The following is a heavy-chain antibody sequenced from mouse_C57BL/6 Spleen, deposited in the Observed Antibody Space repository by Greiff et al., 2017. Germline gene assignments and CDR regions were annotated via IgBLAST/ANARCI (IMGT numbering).Heavy chain of an antibody. D-gene: IGHD3-2*02. CDR3: ARRDEDSSGAYAMDY. Sequence: EVQVVESGGGLVKPGGSLKLSCAASGFTFSDYGMHWVRQAPEKGLEWVAYISSGSSTIYYADTVKGRFTISRDNAKNTLFLQMTSLRSEDTAMYYCARRDEDSSGAYAMDYWGQGTSVTVSS. V-gene: IGHV5-17*01. J-gene: IGHJ4*01. CDR2: ISSGSSTI. CDR1: GFTFSDYG.